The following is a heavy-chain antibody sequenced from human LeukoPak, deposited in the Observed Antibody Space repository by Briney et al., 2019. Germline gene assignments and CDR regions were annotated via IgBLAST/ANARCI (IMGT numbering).Heavy chain of an antibody. V-gene: IGHV3-30*04. CDR3: AREKQSGGTPFDY. Sequence: GGSLRLSCVASGFTFTGHSMHWVRQAPGKGLEWVAVVAHDEKTIFYADSLKGRFTVSRDNSKNTVYLQMNSLRDEDTAVYYCAREKQSGGTPFDYWGQGSLVAVSS. CDR1: GFTFTGHS. CDR2: VAHDEKTI. J-gene: IGHJ4*02. D-gene: IGHD1-26*01.